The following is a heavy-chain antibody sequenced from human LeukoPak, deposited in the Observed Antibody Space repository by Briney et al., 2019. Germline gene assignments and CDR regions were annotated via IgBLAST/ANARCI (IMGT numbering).Heavy chain of an antibody. J-gene: IGHJ4*02. D-gene: IGHD1-26*01. CDR3: TTDHEWAGYFRSRKPYDY. V-gene: IGHV3-15*01. CDR1: GLSFSNDW. Sequence: GGSLRLSCAASGLSFSNDWMSWVRQAPGKGLEWVGRIKTKIDGGTIDYAAPVKGRFTISRDDSRNMLYLQMRSLRTEDTAVYYCTTDHEWAGYFRSRKPYDYWGQGTLVTVSS. CDR2: IKTKIDGGTI.